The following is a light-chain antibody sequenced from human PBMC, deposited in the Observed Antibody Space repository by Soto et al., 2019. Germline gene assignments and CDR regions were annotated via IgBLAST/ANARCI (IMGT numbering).Light chain of an antibody. J-gene: IGKJ4*01. V-gene: IGKV4-1*01. CDR2: SAS. CDR3: QESYSVPLR. Sequence: DIVLTQSPNSLAVSLGARATINCKASRSFLDSSINKNCLAWYQQKSGQPPHLLIQSASSRESGVPDRFSGSGSGTDFTLTINSVQAEDVTVYYCQESYSVPLRFGGVAKVAIK. CDR1: RSFLDSSINKNC.